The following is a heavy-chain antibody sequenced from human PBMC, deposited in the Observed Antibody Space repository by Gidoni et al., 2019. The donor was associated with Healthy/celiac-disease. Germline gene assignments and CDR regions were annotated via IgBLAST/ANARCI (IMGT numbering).Heavy chain of an antibody. J-gene: IGHJ5*02. CDR1: GGSFRGYY. CDR2: INHSGST. CDR3: ARARRKKSIVGATFDRNNWFDP. V-gene: IGHV4-34*01. D-gene: IGHD1-26*01. Sequence: TPFLTCAVYGGSFRGYYWGWIRQPPGKGLEWIGEINHSGSTNYNPSLKSRVTISVDTSKNQFSLKLSSVTAADTAVYYCARARRKKSIVGATFDRNNWFDPWGQGTLVTVSS.